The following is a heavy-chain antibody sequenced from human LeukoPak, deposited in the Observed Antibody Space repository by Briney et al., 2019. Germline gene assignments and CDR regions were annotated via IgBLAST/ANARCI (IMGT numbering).Heavy chain of an antibody. J-gene: IGHJ4*02. V-gene: IGHV3-23*01. D-gene: IGHD3/OR15-3a*01. CDR2: ISSSGPST. CDR1: GFTFSSYA. Sequence: GGSLRLSCAASGFTFSSYAMSWVRQAPGNGLEWVSVISSSGPSTYYADSVKGRFTISRDNSKNTLYLQMNSLRAEDTAVYYCAKSLWDFQRLSDYWGQGTLVTVSS. CDR3: AKSLWDFQRLSDY.